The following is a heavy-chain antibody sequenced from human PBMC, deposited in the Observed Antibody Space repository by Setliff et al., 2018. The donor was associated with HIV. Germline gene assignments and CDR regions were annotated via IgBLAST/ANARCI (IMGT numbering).Heavy chain of an antibody. CDR1: GGSISNYY. V-gene: IGHV4-59*01. Sequence: SETLSLTCTVSGGSISNYYWSWIRQPPGKGLEWIGYIYFTGNTNYNPSLKSRVTISLDTSKNQFSLKPSSVTAADTAVYFCARGIDWGHFYYYYMDVWGKGTTVTVSS. J-gene: IGHJ6*03. CDR3: ARGIDWGHFYYYYMDV. D-gene: IGHD7-27*01. CDR2: IYFTGNT.